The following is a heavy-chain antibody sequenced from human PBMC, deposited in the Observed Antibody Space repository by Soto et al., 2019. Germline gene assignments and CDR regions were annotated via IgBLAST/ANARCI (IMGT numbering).Heavy chain of an antibody. J-gene: IGHJ4*02. CDR3: AREGGWYVDY. CDR2: IIPILGIP. Sequence: ASVKVSCKGTGGTFSSYTISWVRQAPGQHLKWMARIIPILGIPNSVQQIQGRVTITVDKSASTVYKQQSSLRSEDTAVYYCAREGGWYVDYWGQGTLVTVSS. CDR1: GGTFSSYT. D-gene: IGHD6-19*01. V-gene: IGHV1-69*04.